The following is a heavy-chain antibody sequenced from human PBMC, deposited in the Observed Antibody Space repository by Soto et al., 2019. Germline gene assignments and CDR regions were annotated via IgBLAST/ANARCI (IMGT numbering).Heavy chain of an antibody. CDR3: ARQADYYGSGSYYKAGAFDI. CDR1: GYSFTSYW. Sequence: GESLKISCKGSGYSFTSYWIGWVRQMPGKGLEWMGIIYPGDSDTRYSPSFQGQVTISADKSISTAYLQWSSLKASDTAMYYCARQADYYGSGSYYKAGAFDIWGQGTMVTVSS. J-gene: IGHJ3*02. CDR2: IYPGDSDT. D-gene: IGHD3-10*01. V-gene: IGHV5-51*01.